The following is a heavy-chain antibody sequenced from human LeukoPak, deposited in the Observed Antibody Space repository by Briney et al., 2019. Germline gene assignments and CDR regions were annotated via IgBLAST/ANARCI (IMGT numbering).Heavy chain of an antibody. CDR1: GYFISSGYY. Sequence: SETLSLTCTVSGYFISSGYYWGWIRQSPGKGLEWIGTMFHSGSTYYNPSLKSRVTISVDTSKNQFSLKLSSVTAADTAVYYCARLSGSLVRDYWGQGTLVSVSS. J-gene: IGHJ4*02. V-gene: IGHV4-38-2*02. CDR3: ARLSGSLVRDY. CDR2: MFHSGST. D-gene: IGHD6-13*01.